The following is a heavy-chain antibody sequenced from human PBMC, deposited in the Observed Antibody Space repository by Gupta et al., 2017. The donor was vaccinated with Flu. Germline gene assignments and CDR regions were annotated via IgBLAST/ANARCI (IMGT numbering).Heavy chain of an antibody. D-gene: IGHD5-12*01. Sequence: QVQLVQSGAEVKKPGASVKVSCKASGYTFTNYGISWVRQAPGQGLEWMGWISVHNGKTDYAQKFQGRVTMTTDTSTSTAYMELRSLRSDDTAVYYCARDWGHQYGGWIYYQYGMDVWGQGTTVTISS. J-gene: IGHJ6*02. CDR3: ARDWGHQYGGWIYYQYGMDV. V-gene: IGHV1-18*01. CDR2: ISVHNGKT. CDR1: GYTFTNYG.